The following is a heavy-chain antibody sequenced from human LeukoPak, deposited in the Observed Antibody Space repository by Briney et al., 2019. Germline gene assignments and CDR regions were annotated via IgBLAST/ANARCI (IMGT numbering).Heavy chain of an antibody. CDR1: GFTFSTYA. Sequence: GGSLRLSCAASGFTFSTYAMSWVRQAPGKGLEWVSAISGGGGTTHYADSVKGRFTISRDNSKNTLYLQMDSLRAEDTAVYYCAKEFYFATAVWGQGTTVTISS. CDR3: AKEFYFATAV. V-gene: IGHV3-23*01. J-gene: IGHJ6*02. D-gene: IGHD2-15*01. CDR2: ISGGGGTT.